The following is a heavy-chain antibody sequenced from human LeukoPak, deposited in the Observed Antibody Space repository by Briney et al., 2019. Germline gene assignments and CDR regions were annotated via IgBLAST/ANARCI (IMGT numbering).Heavy chain of an antibody. CDR3: ARDNWNDLCLDY. D-gene: IGHD1-1*01. V-gene: IGHV3-9*01. CDR1: GFTFDDYA. CDR2: ISWNSGSI. J-gene: IGHJ4*02. Sequence: PGRSLRLSCAASGFTFDDYAMHWVRQAPGKGLEWVSGISWNSGSIGYADSVKGRFTISRDNSKNTLYLQMNSLRAEDTAVYYCARDNWNDLCLDYWGQGTLVTVSS.